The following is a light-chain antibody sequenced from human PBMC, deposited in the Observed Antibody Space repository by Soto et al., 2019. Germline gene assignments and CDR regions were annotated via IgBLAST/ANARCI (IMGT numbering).Light chain of an antibody. CDR1: SSDVGGYNY. Sequence: QSVLTQPASVSGSPGQSITISCTGTSSDVGGYNYVSWYQQHPGKAPKLMIYEVSNRPSGVSNRFSGSKSGNTASLTISGLQAVDEADYYCTSYTSISLYVFGTGTKFTVL. J-gene: IGLJ1*01. CDR2: EVS. CDR3: TSYTSISLYV. V-gene: IGLV2-14*01.